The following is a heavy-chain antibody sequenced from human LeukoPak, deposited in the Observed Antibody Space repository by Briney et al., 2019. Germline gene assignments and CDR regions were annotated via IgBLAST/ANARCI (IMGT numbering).Heavy chain of an antibody. J-gene: IGHJ4*02. CDR2: IIPIFGTA. Sequence: ASVKVSCKASGGTFSSYAISWVRQAPGQGLEWMGGIIPIFGTANYAQKFQGRVTITADESTSTAYMELSSLRSEDTAVYYCACPGLAAADSGGLYYFDYWGQGTLVTVSS. CDR1: GGTFSSYA. CDR3: ACPGLAAADSGGLYYFDY. V-gene: IGHV1-69*13. D-gene: IGHD6-13*01.